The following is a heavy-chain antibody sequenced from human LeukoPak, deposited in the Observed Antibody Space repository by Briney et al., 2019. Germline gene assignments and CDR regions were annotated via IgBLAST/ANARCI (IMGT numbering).Heavy chain of an antibody. V-gene: IGHV3-23*01. CDR1: GFTFSSYA. D-gene: IGHD2-15*01. Sequence: GGSLRLSCAASGFTFSSYAMTWVRQAPGKGLEWVSSISINSGGTYYADSVRGRFTISRDNSKNTLYLQMNSLRAEDTAVYYCAKDGRGGVPRAFDIWGQGTMVTVSS. CDR2: ISINSGGT. J-gene: IGHJ3*02. CDR3: AKDGRGGVPRAFDI.